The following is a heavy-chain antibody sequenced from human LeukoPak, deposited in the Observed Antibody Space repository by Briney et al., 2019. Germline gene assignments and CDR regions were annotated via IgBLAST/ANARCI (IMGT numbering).Heavy chain of an antibody. Sequence: PSQTLSLTCTVSGGSISSGSYHWSWIRQPAGKGLEWIGRIYTSGSTNYNPSLKSRVTISVDTSKNQFSLKLSSVTAADTAVYYCARDPAEEYDFWGPTHPPDWYFDLWGRGTLVTVSS. J-gene: IGHJ2*01. CDR1: GGSISSGSYH. D-gene: IGHD3-3*01. CDR2: IYTSGST. V-gene: IGHV4-61*02. CDR3: ARDPAEEYDFWGPTHPPDWYFDL.